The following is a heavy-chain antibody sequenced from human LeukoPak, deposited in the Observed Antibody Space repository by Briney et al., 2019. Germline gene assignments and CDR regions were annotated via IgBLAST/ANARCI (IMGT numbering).Heavy chain of an antibody. CDR1: GFTFSSYS. Sequence: PGGSLRLSCAASGFTFSSYSMNRLRQAPGKGLEWVSSISSSSSYIYYADSVKGRFTISRDNAKNSLYLQMNSLRAEDTAVYYCARDYYDSSGYYPKRGAFDIWGQGTMVTVSS. CDR2: ISSSSSYI. J-gene: IGHJ3*02. CDR3: ARDYYDSSGYYPKRGAFDI. D-gene: IGHD3-22*01. V-gene: IGHV3-21*01.